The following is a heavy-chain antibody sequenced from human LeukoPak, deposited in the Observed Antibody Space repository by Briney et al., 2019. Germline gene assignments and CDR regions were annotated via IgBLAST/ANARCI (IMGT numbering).Heavy chain of an antibody. J-gene: IGHJ3*02. CDR3: AKDKLDCSGGSCYLGGAFDI. D-gene: IGHD2-15*01. CDR1: GFTFSSYA. CDR2: ISGSGGST. Sequence: GGSLRLSCAASGFTFSSYAMSWVRQAPGKGLEWVSAISGSGGSTYYAGSVKGRFTISRDNSKNTLYLQMNSLRAEDTAVYYCAKDKLDCSGGSCYLGGAFDIWGQGTMVTVSS. V-gene: IGHV3-23*01.